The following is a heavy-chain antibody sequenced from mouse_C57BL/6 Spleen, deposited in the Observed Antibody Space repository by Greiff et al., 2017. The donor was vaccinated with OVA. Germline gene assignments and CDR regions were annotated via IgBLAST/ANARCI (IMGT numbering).Heavy chain of an antibody. J-gene: IGHJ4*01. CDR3: TRDPDYDGYAMDY. D-gene: IGHD2-4*01. CDR2: ISSGGDYI. Sequence: DVMLVESGEGLVKPGGSLKLSCAASGFTFSSYAMYWVRQTPEKRLEWVAYISSGGDYIYYADTVKGRFTISRDNARNTLYLQMSSLKSEDTAMYYCTRDPDYDGYAMDYWGQGTSVTVSS. V-gene: IGHV5-9-1*02. CDR1: GFTFSSYA.